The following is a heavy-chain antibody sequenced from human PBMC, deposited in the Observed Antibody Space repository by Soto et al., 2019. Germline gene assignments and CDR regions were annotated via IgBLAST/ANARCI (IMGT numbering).Heavy chain of an antibody. Sequence: QVQLQQWGAGLLKPSETLSLTCAVYGGFVSSGSYYWSWIRQPPEKGLEWIGEMSLSGGTHFNPSLKSRVIISVDTSKNQFSLKMSSVTAADTALYYCARVERGTATTVVDAFDIWGPGTMVTVSS. D-gene: IGHD1-1*01. CDR3: ARVERGTATTVVDAFDI. CDR2: MSLSGGT. J-gene: IGHJ3*02. V-gene: IGHV4-34*01. CDR1: GGFVSSGSYY.